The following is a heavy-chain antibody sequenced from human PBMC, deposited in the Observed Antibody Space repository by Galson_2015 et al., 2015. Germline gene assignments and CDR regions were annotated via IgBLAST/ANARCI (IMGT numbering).Heavy chain of an antibody. D-gene: IGHD2-8*02. CDR2: ISSYNNKT. V-gene: IGHV1-18*01. J-gene: IGHJ6*03. CDR3: ARDWSDYFYYMDV. CDR1: GYTFINYG. Sequence: SVKVSCKASGYTFINYGISWVRQAPGQGLEWMGWISSYNNKTRYPQKFQGRVTMTTDTSSTTAYMELRSLRSDDTAVYYCARDWSDYFYYMDVWGKGTTVIVSS.